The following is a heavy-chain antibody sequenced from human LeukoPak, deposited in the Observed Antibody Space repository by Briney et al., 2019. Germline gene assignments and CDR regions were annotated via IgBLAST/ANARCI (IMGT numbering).Heavy chain of an antibody. D-gene: IGHD1-26*01. CDR3: ARELGGGATDYYYYYMDV. Sequence: GASVKVSCKASGYTFTGYYMHWVRQAPGQGLEWMGWINPNSGGTNYAQKFQGRVTMTRDTSISTAYMELSRLRSDDTAVYYCARELGGGATDYYYYYMDVWGKGTTVTVSS. CDR1: GYTFTGYY. CDR2: INPNSGGT. V-gene: IGHV1-2*02. J-gene: IGHJ6*03.